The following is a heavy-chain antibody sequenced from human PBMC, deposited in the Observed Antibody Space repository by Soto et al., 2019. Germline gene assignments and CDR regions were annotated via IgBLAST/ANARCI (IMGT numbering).Heavy chain of an antibody. V-gene: IGHV3-23*01. Sequence: PGGSLRLSCAASGFTFSSYAMSWVRQAPGKGLEWVSAISGSGGSTYYADSVKGRFTISRDNSKNTLYLQMNSLRAEDTAVYYCAKVPSEYFDRFKYFDYWGPRTLVTVSS. CDR2: ISGSGGST. CDR1: GFTFSSYA. CDR3: AKVPSEYFDRFKYFDY. J-gene: IGHJ4*02. D-gene: IGHD3-9*01.